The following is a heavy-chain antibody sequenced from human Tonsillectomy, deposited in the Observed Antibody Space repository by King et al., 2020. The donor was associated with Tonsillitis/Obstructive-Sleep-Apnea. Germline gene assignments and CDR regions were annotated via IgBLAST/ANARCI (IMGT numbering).Heavy chain of an antibody. V-gene: IGHV3-30*18. CDR3: AKDSRFLLWFGELYGMDV. CDR1: GFTFSNYG. CDR2: ISYDGNNK. Sequence: VQLVESGGGVVQPGRSLRLSCAASGFTFSNYGMHWVRQAPGKGLEWVAVISYDGNNKYYTDSVKGRFTISRDNSKNTLYVQMNSLRAEDTAVYYCAKDSRFLLWFGELYGMDVWGQGTTVTVSS. J-gene: IGHJ6*02. D-gene: IGHD3-10*01.